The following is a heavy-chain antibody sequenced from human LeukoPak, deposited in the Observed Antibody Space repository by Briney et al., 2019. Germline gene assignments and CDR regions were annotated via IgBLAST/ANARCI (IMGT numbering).Heavy chain of an antibody. J-gene: IGHJ4*02. CDR3: ARGLIAARPLDY. Sequence: SETLSLTCAVYGGSFSGYYCSWIRQPPGKGLEWIGEINRSGSTNYNPSLKSRVAISVDTSKNQFSLKLSSVTAADTAVYYCARGLIAARPLDYWGQGTLVTVSS. CDR1: GGSFSGYY. D-gene: IGHD6-6*01. CDR2: INRSGST. V-gene: IGHV4-34*01.